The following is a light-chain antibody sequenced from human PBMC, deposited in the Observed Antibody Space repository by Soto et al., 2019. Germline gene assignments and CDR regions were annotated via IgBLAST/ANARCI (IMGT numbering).Light chain of an antibody. Sequence: EIVMTQSPATLSVSPGERATLSCRASQSVSSNLAWYQQKPGQAPRLLIYGASTRATGIPARFSGSGSGTEFTLTISSLQYEAFAVYYWQKYNNWPLYTFGQGTKLEIK. CDR3: QKYNNWPLYT. CDR1: QSVSSN. CDR2: GAS. J-gene: IGKJ2*01. V-gene: IGKV3-15*01.